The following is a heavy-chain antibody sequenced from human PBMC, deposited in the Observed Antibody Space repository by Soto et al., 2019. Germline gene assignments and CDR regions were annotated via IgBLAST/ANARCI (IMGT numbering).Heavy chain of an antibody. CDR1: GCTFRRSS. CDR2: ISSSSSTI. Sequence: QPEGSLRLSCAAAGCTFRRSSMNWVRQAPGKGLEWVSYISSSSSTIYYADSVKGRFTISRDNAKNSLYLQMNSLRAEDTAVYYCARFAVGATFDYWGQGT. V-gene: IGHV3-48*01. D-gene: IGHD1-26*01. CDR3: ARFAVGATFDY. J-gene: IGHJ4*02.